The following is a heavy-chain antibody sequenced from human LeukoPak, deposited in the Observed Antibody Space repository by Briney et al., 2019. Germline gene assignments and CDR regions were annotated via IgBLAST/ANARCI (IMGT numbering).Heavy chain of an antibody. CDR1: GGSISSSSYY. CDR3: ARLAPQDIVVVPAAIYYYYMDV. D-gene: IGHD2-2*01. V-gene: IGHV4-39*01. J-gene: IGHJ6*03. Sequence: PSETLSLTCTVSGGSISSSSYYWGWIRQPPGKGLEWIGSIYYSGSTYYNPSLKSRVTISVDTSKNQFSLKLSSVTAADTAVYYCARLAPQDIVVVPAAIYYYYMDVWGKGTTVTVSS. CDR2: IYYSGST.